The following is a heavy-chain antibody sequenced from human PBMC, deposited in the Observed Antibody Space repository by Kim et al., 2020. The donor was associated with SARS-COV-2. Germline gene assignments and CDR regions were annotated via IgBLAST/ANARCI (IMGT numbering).Heavy chain of an antibody. CDR2: ISYDGSNK. D-gene: IGHD4-17*01. CDR3: ARGGVGGGDYSPFDY. V-gene: IGHV3-30*04. Sequence: GGSLRLFCAASGFTFSSYAMHWVRQAPGKGLEWVAVISYDGSNKYYADSVKGRFTISRDNSKNTLYLQMNSLRAEDTAVYYCARGGVGGGDYSPFDYWGQGTLVTVSS. CDR1: GFTFSSYA. J-gene: IGHJ4*02.